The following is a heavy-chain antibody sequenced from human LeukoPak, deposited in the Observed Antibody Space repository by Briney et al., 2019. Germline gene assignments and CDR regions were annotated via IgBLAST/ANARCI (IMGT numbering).Heavy chain of an antibody. J-gene: IGHJ6*03. D-gene: IGHD3-10*01. CDR2: INHSGST. V-gene: IGHV4-34*01. Sequence: ASETLSLPCAVYGGSFSGYYWSWIRQPPGKGLEWIGEINHSGSTNYNPSLKSRVTISVDTSKNQFSLKLSSVTAADTAVYYCARRLWFGEQYYYYYMDVWGKGTTVTISS. CDR1: GGSFSGYY. CDR3: ARRLWFGEQYYYYYMDV.